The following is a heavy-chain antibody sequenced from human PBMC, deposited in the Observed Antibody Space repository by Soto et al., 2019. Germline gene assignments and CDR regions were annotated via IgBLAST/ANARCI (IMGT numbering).Heavy chain of an antibody. Sequence: LRLSCTASGFTFGDYAMSWFRQAPGKGLEWVGFIRSKAYGGTTEYAASVKGRFTISRDDSKSIAYLQMNSLKTEDTAVYYCTRKYCSSTSCYRGFDPWGQGTLVTVSS. J-gene: IGHJ5*02. V-gene: IGHV3-49*03. CDR3: TRKYCSSTSCYRGFDP. CDR1: GFTFGDYA. CDR2: IRSKAYGGTT. D-gene: IGHD2-2*01.